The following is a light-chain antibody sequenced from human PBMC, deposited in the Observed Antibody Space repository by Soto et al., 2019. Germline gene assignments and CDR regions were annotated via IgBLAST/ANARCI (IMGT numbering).Light chain of an antibody. CDR1: QSVSSNN. CDR3: QQYGRSPFT. Sequence: EIVLTQSPGTLSLSPGERATLSCRASQSVSSNNLAWYQQRPGQAPRVVIYGASTRATGIPERFSGSGSGTEFTLTISRLEPEDFAVYYCQQYGRSPFTFGPGTKVDIK. J-gene: IGKJ3*01. CDR2: GAS. V-gene: IGKV3-20*01.